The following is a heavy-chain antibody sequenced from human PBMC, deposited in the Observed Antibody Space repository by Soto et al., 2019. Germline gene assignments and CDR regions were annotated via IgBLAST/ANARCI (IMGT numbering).Heavy chain of an antibody. Sequence: ASVKVSCKASGGTFSSYTISWVRQAPGQGLEWMGRIIPILGIANYAQKFQGRVTITADKSTSTAYMELSSLRSEDTAVYYCARGAWYYYDSSGYYGFDPWGQGTLVTVSS. V-gene: IGHV1-69*02. CDR3: ARGAWYYYDSSGYYGFDP. CDR2: IIPILGIA. CDR1: GGTFSSYT. J-gene: IGHJ5*02. D-gene: IGHD3-22*01.